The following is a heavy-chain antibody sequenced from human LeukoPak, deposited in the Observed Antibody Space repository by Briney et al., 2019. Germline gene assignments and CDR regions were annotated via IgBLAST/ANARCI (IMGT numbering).Heavy chain of an antibody. V-gene: IGHV1-18*01. Sequence: GASVKVSCKASGYTFTSYGISWVRQAPGQGLEWMGWISAYNGNTNYAQKLQGRVTMTTDTSTSTAYMELRGLRSDDTAVYYCARDLGGDGYERLGNYWGQGTLVTVSS. CDR1: GYTFTSYG. CDR3: ARDLGGDGYERLGNY. CDR2: ISAYNGNT. D-gene: IGHD5-24*01. J-gene: IGHJ4*02.